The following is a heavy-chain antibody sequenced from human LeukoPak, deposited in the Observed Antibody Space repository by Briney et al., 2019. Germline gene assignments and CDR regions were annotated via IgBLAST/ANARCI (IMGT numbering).Heavy chain of an antibody. CDR1: GFTFSNYG. D-gene: IGHD2-21*02. CDR3: AKSHHVTAIDY. Sequence: GGTLRLSCAASGFTFSNYGISWVRQAPGKGLEWVSAISGSGGSTYYADSVKGRFTISRDNSKNTLYLQMNSLRAEDTAVYYCAKSHHVTAIDYWGQGTLVTVSS. CDR2: ISGSGGST. V-gene: IGHV3-23*01. J-gene: IGHJ4*02.